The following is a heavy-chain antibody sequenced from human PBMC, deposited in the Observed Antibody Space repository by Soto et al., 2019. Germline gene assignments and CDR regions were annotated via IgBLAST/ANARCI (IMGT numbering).Heavy chain of an antibody. CDR3: ARGRIVGATSPWVT. D-gene: IGHD1-26*01. CDR2: IIPILGIA. J-gene: IGHJ5*02. CDR1: GGTFSSYT. Sequence: ASVKVSCKASGGTFSSYTISWVRQAPGQGLEWMGRIIPILGIANYAQKFQGRVTITADTSTSTAYMELRSLRSDDTAVYYCARGRIVGATSPWVTWGQGTLVTVSS. V-gene: IGHV1-69*02.